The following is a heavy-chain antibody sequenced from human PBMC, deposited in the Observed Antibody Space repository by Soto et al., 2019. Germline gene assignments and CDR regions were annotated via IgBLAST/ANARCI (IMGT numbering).Heavy chain of an antibody. Sequence: EVQLLESGGGLVQPGGSLRLSCAASGFTFSSYAMSWVRQAPGKGLEWVSAISGSGGSTYYADSVKGRFTISRDNSKNTRYLQMNSLRAEDTAVYYCANIEVNARYYYYGMDVWGQGTTVTVSS. J-gene: IGHJ6*02. CDR1: GFTFSSYA. D-gene: IGHD3-10*01. CDR2: ISGSGGST. CDR3: ANIEVNARYYYYGMDV. V-gene: IGHV3-23*01.